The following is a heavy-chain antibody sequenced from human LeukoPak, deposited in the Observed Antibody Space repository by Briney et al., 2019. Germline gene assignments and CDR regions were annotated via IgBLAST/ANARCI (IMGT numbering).Heavy chain of an antibody. D-gene: IGHD5-24*01. V-gene: IGHV3-30*01. J-gene: IGHJ4*02. CDR3: ARDRQSMAQYYFDF. CDR2: ISYDGSHK. CDR1: GFTFSSYA. Sequence: GGSLRLFCAASGFTFSSYAMNWVRQAPGRGRECGAVISYDGSHKYYADSVKGRFTISRDTSKNTLYLQMNSLRPDDTAVYYCARDRQSMAQYYFDFWGQGSLVTVSS.